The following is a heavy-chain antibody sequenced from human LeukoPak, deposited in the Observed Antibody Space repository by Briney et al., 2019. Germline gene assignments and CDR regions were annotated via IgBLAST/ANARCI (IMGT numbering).Heavy chain of an antibody. CDR3: ARGTVGYCSGGSCQGWFDP. D-gene: IGHD2-15*01. J-gene: IGHJ5*02. V-gene: IGHV4-39*01. Sequence: SETLSLTCSVSGGSMSSYYWGWIRQPPGKGLEWIGSMYYSGSTYYNPSLKSRVTISVDTSKNQFSLKLSSVTAADTAVYYCARGTVGYCSGGSCQGWFDPWGQGTLVTVSS. CDR2: MYYSGST. CDR1: GGSMSSYY.